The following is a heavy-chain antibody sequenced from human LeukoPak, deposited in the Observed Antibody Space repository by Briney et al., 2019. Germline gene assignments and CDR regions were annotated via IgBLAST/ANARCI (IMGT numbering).Heavy chain of an antibody. D-gene: IGHD3-3*01. J-gene: IGHJ5*02. Sequence: ASVKVSCKASGYTFTSYDINWVRQATGQGLEWMGWMNPNSGNTGYAQKFQGRVTMTRNTSISTAYMGLSSLRSEGTAVYYCARGLRFLEWLLSWFDPWGQGTLVTVSS. CDR2: MNPNSGNT. CDR3: ARGLRFLEWLLSWFDP. CDR1: GYTFTSYD. V-gene: IGHV1-8*01.